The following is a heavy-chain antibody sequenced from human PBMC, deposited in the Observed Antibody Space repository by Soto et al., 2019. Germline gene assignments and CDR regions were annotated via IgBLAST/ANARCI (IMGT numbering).Heavy chain of an antibody. D-gene: IGHD3-3*01. CDR2: INPATGAA. V-gene: IGHV1-2*02. Sequence: QLHLVQSGAVVKKPGASVTVSCSASGYPVTAYYMHWVRQAPGRGLEWMGGINPATGAAKYTQTFPGRGTLTREPATSKVFMELSGLTSEDTAVFYWARGGGVGVAGSAAFDMWGQGTLVTVSS. CDR1: GYPVTAYY. J-gene: IGHJ3*02. CDR3: ARGGGVGVAGSAAFDM.